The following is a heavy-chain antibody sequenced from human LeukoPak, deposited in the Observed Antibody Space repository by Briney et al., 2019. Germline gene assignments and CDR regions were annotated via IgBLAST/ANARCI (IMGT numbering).Heavy chain of an antibody. D-gene: IGHD3-10*01. J-gene: IGHJ4*02. V-gene: IGHV4-59*08. CDR1: GGSISSYY. Sequence: PSETLSLTCAVSGGSISSYYLSWIRQPPGKGLEWIGYIYYSGSTNYNPSLKSRVTISVDPSKNQFSLTLSSVTAADTAVYYCARHRGYGFDYWGQGTLVTVSS. CDR2: IYYSGST. CDR3: ARHRGYGFDY.